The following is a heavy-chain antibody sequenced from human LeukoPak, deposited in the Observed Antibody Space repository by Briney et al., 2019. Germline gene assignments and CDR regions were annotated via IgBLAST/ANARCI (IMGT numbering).Heavy chain of an antibody. J-gene: IGHJ4*02. CDR3: ARDEGV. CDR2: ISRAANYI. V-gene: IGHV3-21*01. D-gene: IGHD3-10*01. CDR1: GFAFSYEN. Sequence: GGSLRLSCTASGFAFSYENMNWVRQVPEKGLEWVSSISRAANYIHYADSVEGRFTISRDNAKNALYLQMNSLRVEDTGVYYCARDEGVWGQGTLVTVSS.